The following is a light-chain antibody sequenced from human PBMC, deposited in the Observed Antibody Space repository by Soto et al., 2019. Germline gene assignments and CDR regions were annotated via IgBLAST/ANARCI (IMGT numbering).Light chain of an antibody. V-gene: IGKV3-11*01. CDR3: QQRSSWPPIT. CDR2: DAS. CDR1: QSVSNY. Sequence: EIVLTQSPATLSLSPGERATLSCRASQSVSNYLAWYQQKPGQAPRLLIYDASNRATGIPARFSGSGSGTDFTLTISSPEPEDFAVYYCQQRSSWPPITFGQGTRLEIK. J-gene: IGKJ5*01.